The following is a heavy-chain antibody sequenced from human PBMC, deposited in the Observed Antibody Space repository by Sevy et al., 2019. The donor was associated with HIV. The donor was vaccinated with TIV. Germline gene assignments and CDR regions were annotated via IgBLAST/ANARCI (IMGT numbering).Heavy chain of an antibody. CDR3: AREGCTKPHDY. J-gene: IGHJ4*02. D-gene: IGHD2-8*01. CDR1: GFTFSKYS. V-gene: IGHV3-23*01. Sequence: GESLKISCAASGFTFSKYSMSWVRQPPGKGLEWVSTLSFGCGEINYADSVKGWFTISRDNSKSSVYLQMNNLGPEDTAVYYCAREGCTKPHDYWGQGTLVTVSS. CDR2: LSFGCGEI.